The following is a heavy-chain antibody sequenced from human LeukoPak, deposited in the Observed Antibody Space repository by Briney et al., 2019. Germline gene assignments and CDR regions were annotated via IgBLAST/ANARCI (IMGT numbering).Heavy chain of an antibody. CDR1: GFTFSSYA. CDR3: ARPTGKWLYYYYGTDV. V-gene: IGHV3-30-3*01. J-gene: IGHJ6*02. CDR2: ISYDGSNK. Sequence: PGGSLRLSCAASGFTFSSYAMHWVRQAPGKGLEWVAVISYDGSNKYYADSVKGRFTISRDNSKNTLYLQMNSLRAEDTAVYYCARPTGKWLYYYYGTDVWGQGTTVTVSS. D-gene: IGHD5-12*01.